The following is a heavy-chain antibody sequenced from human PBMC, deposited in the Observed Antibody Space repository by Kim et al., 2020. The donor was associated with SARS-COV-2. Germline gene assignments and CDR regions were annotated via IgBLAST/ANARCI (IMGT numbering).Heavy chain of an antibody. CDR3: ARRIHSGYDYCGGDCPNLCDL. CDR1: GFTFSDYY. J-gene: IGHJ5*02. V-gene: IGHV3-11*04. CDR2: ISSSGSTI. Sequence: GGSLRLSCAASGFTFSDYYMSWIRQAPGKGLEWVSYISSSGSTIYYADSVKGRFTISRDNAKNSLYLQMNSLRAEDTAVYYCARRIHSGYDYCGGDCPNLCDLWGQGTLVTVSS. D-gene: IGHD2-21*02.